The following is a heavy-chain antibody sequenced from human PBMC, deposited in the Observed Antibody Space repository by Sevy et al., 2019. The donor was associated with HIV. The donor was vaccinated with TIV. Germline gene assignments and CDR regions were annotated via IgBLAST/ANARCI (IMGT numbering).Heavy chain of an antibody. J-gene: IGHJ6*02. CDR1: GGSISSGDYY. CDR2: IDYSGST. CDR3: ARDGVVMAPSYYCGMDV. V-gene: IGHV4-30-4*01. D-gene: IGHD2-21*01. Sequence: SETLSLTCTVSGGSISSGDYYWTWIRQPPGKGLEWIGYIDYSGSTYYNPSLKSRVTISVDTSKNQFSLKLSSVTAADTVVYYSARDGVVMAPSYYCGMDVWGQGTTVTVSS.